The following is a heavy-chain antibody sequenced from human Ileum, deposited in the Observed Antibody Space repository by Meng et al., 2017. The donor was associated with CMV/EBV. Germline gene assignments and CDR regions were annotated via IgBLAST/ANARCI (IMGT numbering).Heavy chain of an antibody. D-gene: IGHD1-1*01. CDR2: IHISGAT. V-gene: IGHV4-61*02. CDR3: AREMSRTGFFYY. J-gene: IGHJ4*02. CDR1: GGSSGSCDSY. Sequence: QGRRQRSRQELVEPSETLSLPCTVSGGSSGSCDSYWSWIRKPAGKGLEWIGRIHISGATNYNPCLKSRVTMSVDTSKNQFSLKVRSVTAADTAVYYCAREMSRTGFFYYWGQGNLVTVSS.